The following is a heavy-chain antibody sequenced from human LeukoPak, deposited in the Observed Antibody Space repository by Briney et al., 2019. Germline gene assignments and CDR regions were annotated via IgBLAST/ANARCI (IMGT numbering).Heavy chain of an antibody. Sequence: GGSLRLSCAASGFTFSSYSMNWVRQAPGEGLEWVSYISSSSSTIYYADSVKGRFTISRDNAKNSLYLQMNSLRAEDTAVYYCARDALDSSGYYYAFYYYYMDVWGKGTTVTVSS. J-gene: IGHJ6*03. CDR2: ISSSSSTI. D-gene: IGHD3-22*01. CDR1: GFTFSSYS. V-gene: IGHV3-48*04. CDR3: ARDALDSSGYYYAFYYYYMDV.